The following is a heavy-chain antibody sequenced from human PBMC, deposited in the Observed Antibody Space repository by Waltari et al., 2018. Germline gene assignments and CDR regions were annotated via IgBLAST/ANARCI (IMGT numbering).Heavy chain of an antibody. CDR1: GGTFSTKP. CDR3: ARTSSGYFLDY. J-gene: IGHJ4*02. D-gene: IGHD3-22*01. CDR2: IIPIFGTA. V-gene: IGHV1-69*12. Sequence: QVQLVQSGAEVKKPGSSVKAPCKASGGTFSTKPTAWVRQAPGQGLEWMGGIIPIFGTANYAQKFQGRVTITADESTSTAYMELSSLRSEDTAVYYCARTSSGYFLDYWGQGTLVTVSS.